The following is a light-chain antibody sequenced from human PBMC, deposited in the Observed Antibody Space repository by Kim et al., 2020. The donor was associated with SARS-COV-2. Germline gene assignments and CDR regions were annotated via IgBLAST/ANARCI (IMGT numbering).Light chain of an antibody. J-gene: IGLJ2*01. Sequence: NFMLTQPPSVSESPGKTVTISCTRSRGSIAGNYVQWYQQRPDSAPTTLIYENNQRPSGVPDRFSGSIDSSSNSASLTISGLKTEDEADYYCQSYDTSSVVFGGGTQLTVL. V-gene: IGLV6-57*03. CDR2: ENN. CDR1: RGSIAGNY. CDR3: QSYDTSSVV.